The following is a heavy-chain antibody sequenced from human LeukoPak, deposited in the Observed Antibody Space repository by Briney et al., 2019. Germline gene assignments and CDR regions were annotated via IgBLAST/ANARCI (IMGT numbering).Heavy chain of an antibody. CDR3: ARDLDKYPYNWFDP. J-gene: IGHJ5*02. CDR2: IYSSGST. CDR1: GGSISNYY. D-gene: IGHD6-6*01. V-gene: IGHV4-4*07. Sequence: SETLSLTCTVSGGSISNYYWSWIRQPAGKGLEWIGRIYSSGSTIYNPSLKSRVTMSVDTSKNQFSLKLTSVTAADMAVYYCARDLDKYPYNWFDPWGQGTLVTVSS.